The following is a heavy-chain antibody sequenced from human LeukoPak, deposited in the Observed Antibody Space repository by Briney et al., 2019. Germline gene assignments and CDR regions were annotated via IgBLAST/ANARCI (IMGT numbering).Heavy chain of an antibody. D-gene: IGHD3-3*01. J-gene: IGHJ4*02. CDR3: ARGGDDFWSGYPDY. CDR1: GGSFSGYY. CDR2: ISSSGSTI. V-gene: IGHV3-11*01. Sequence: LSLTCAVYGGSFSGYYWSWIRQAPGKGLEWVSYISSSGSTIYYADSVKGRFTISRDNAKNSLYLQMNSLRAEDTAVYYCARGGDDFWSGYPDYWGQGTLVTVSS.